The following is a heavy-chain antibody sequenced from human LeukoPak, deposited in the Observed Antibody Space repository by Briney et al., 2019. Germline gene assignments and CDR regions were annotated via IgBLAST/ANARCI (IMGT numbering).Heavy chain of an antibody. CDR3: ASLSGSRGSAFDV. V-gene: IGHV3-74*01. CDR1: GLTFSNYW. J-gene: IGHJ3*01. Sequence: PGGSLRLSCAASGLTFSNYWMHWVRQAPGKELEWVSLIYTDGRTTFYADSVQGRFTISRDNARNTLYLQMNSLRAGGTAVYYCASLSGSRGSAFDVWGQGTMVTVSS. CDR2: IYTDGRTT. D-gene: IGHD1-26*01.